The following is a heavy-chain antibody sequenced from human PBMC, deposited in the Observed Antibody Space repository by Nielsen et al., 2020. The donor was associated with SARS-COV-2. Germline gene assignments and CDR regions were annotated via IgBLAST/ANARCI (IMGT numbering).Heavy chain of an antibody. CDR3: AKHEGED. CDR1: GFTFSSYA. CDR2: ISESGGAT. D-gene: IGHD3-10*01. V-gene: IGHV3-23*01. J-gene: IGHJ4*02. Sequence: GESLKISCAASGFTFSSYAMSWVRQAPGKGLEWVSAISESGGATYYTDSVKGRFTISRDNSRNTLYLEMNSLRADDTAVYYCAKHEGEDWGQGTLVTVSS.